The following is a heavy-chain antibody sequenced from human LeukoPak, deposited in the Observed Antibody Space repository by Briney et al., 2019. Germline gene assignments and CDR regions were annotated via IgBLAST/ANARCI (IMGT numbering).Heavy chain of an antibody. CDR3: ASIYGDYEVTHLPFDY. Sequence: GGSLRLSCAPSVYTCSSSGMHCVPHAPDKGGECVADILYDGSNKYYADSVKGRFTISRDNSKNTLYLQMNSLRAEDTAVYYCASIYGDYEVTHLPFDYWGQGTLVTVSS. V-gene: IGHV3-30*03. CDR2: ILYDGSNK. D-gene: IGHD4-17*01. J-gene: IGHJ4*02. CDR1: VYTCSSSG.